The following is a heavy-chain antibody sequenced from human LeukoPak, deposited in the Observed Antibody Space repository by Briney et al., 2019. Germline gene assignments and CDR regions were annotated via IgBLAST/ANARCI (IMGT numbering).Heavy chain of an antibody. Sequence: KPSETLSLTCTVSGGSTSSSSYYWGWIRQPPGKGLEWIGSIYYSGSTYYNPSLKSRVTISVDTSKNQFSLKLSSVTAADTAVYYCARHVYDFWSGALNGYYYMDVWGKGTTVTVSS. CDR3: ARHVYDFWSGALNGYYYMDV. D-gene: IGHD3-3*01. V-gene: IGHV4-39*01. CDR2: IYYSGST. J-gene: IGHJ6*03. CDR1: GGSTSSSSYY.